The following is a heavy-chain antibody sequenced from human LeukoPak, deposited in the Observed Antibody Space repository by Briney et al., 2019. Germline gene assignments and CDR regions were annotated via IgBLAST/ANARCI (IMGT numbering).Heavy chain of an antibody. Sequence: PGRSLRLSCAASGFTFSSYAMHWVRQAPGKGLEWVAVISYDGSNKYYADSVKGRFTISRDNSKNTLYLQMNSLRAEDTAVYYCARVRSSGWYYFDYWGQGTLVTVSP. V-gene: IGHV3-30*04. J-gene: IGHJ4*02. CDR3: ARVRSSGWYYFDY. D-gene: IGHD6-19*01. CDR2: ISYDGSNK. CDR1: GFTFSSYA.